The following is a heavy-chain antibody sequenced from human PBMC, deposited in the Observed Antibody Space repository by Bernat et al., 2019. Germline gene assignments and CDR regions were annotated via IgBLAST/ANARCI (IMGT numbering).Heavy chain of an antibody. D-gene: IGHD2-8*02. J-gene: IGHJ4*02. V-gene: IGHV3-74*01. Sequence: EVQLVESGGGLVQPGGSRRLSCAASGFSFSTYWMHWVRQAPGKGLVWVSRIKSDGSDTAYADSVKGRFTISRDNAKNMLYLQMNSLRVEDTAVYYCARDTLYCTGGICYNEHWGQGTLVTVSS. CDR3: ARDTLYCTGGICYNEH. CDR2: IKSDGSDT. CDR1: GFSFSTYW.